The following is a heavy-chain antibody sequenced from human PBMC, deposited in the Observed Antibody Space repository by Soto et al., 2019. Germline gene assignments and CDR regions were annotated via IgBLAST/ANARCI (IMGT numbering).Heavy chain of an antibody. CDR3: AATDAGYLFMDV. V-gene: IGHV1-58*02. Sequence: QMQLVQSGPEGKKPGTSVKVSCKASGFTFTSSAMQWVRQARGQRLEWIGWIVVGSGNTNYAQKFQERVTITRDMPTSTSYTAPYSLRTVDTAAYYCAATDAGYLFMDVWGQGTTVTVSS. D-gene: IGHD6-25*01. CDR1: GFTFTSSA. CDR2: IVVGSGNT. J-gene: IGHJ6*02.